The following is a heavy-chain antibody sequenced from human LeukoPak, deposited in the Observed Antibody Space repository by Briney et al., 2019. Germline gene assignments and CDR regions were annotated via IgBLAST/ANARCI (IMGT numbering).Heavy chain of an antibody. CDR2: INHSGST. CDR3: ARGTAARRNYYYYMDV. Sequence: SETLSLTCAVYGGSFSGYYWSWIRQPPGKGLEWIGEINHSGSTNYNPSLKSRVTISVDTSKNQFSLRLSSVTAADTAVYYCARGTAARRNYYYYMDVWGKGTTVTVSS. D-gene: IGHD6-6*01. V-gene: IGHV4-34*01. CDR1: GGSFSGYY. J-gene: IGHJ6*03.